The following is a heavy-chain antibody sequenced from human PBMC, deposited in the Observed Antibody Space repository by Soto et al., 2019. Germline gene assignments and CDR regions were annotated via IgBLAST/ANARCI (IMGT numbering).Heavy chain of an antibody. V-gene: IGHV1-69*02. Sequence: ASVKVSCKASGGTFSIYTISWVRQAPGQGLEWMGRIIPILGIANYAQKFQGRVTITADKSTSTAYMELSSLRSEDTAVYYCARGKGYCSSTSCPNDAFDIWGQGTMVTVSS. CDR3: ARGKGYCSSTSCPNDAFDI. J-gene: IGHJ3*02. D-gene: IGHD2-2*01. CDR1: GGTFSIYT. CDR2: IIPILGIA.